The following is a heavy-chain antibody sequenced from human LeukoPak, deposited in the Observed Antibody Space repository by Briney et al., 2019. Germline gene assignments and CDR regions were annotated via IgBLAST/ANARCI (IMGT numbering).Heavy chain of an antibody. CDR3: ARGYSILTGYYCFDY. V-gene: IGHV4-4*07. D-gene: IGHD3-9*01. Sequence: SETLSLTCTVSGGSIDTYYWSWIRQSAGKGLEWIGRIYTSGTTNYNPSLKSRVTLSVDTSKNQFSLRLTSVTAADTAVYYCARGYSILTGYYCFDYWGQGTLITVSS. J-gene: IGHJ4*02. CDR2: IYTSGTT. CDR1: GGSIDTYY.